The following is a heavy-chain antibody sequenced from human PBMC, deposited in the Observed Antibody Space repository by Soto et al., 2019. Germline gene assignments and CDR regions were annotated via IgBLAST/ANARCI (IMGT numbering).Heavy chain of an antibody. D-gene: IGHD5-12*01. CDR1: GYTFTSYG. V-gene: IGHV1-18*01. CDR2: ISAYNGKT. J-gene: IGHJ4*02. Sequence: ASVKVSCKASGYTFTSYGISWVRQAPGQGLEWMGWISAYNGKTNYAQKLQGRVTMTADTSTSTAYMELSSLRSDDTAVYYCARGIGPTTHFDYWGQGTLVTVSS. CDR3: ARGIGPTTHFDY.